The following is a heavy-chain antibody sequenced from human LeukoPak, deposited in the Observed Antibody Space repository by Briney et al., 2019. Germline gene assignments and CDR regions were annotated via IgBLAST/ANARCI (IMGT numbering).Heavy chain of an antibody. V-gene: IGHV3-23*01. D-gene: IGHD3-22*01. CDR3: AKHDSSGYYYYYYYGMDV. CDR1: GFTVSSYA. Sequence: GGSLRISCAASGFTVSSYAMSWVRQAPGKGLEWVSAISGSGGSTYYADSVKGRFTISRDNSKNTLYLQMNSLRAEDTAVYYCAKHDSSGYYYYYYYGMDVWGQGTTVTVSS. CDR2: ISGSGGST. J-gene: IGHJ6*02.